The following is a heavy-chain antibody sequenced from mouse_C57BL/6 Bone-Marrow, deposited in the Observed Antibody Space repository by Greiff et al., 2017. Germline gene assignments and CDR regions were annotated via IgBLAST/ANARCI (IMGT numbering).Heavy chain of an antibody. V-gene: IGHV5-15*01. CDR2: ISNLAYSI. D-gene: IGHD1-1*01. CDR1: GFTFSDYG. J-gene: IGHJ3*01. Sequence: EVQLVESGGGLVQPGGSLKLSCAASGFTFSDYGMAWVRQAPRKGPEWVAFISNLAYSIYYADTVTGRFTISRENAKNTLYLEMSSLRSEDTAMYYCARPHYYGSSWFAYWGQGTLVTVSA. CDR3: ARPHYYGSSWFAY.